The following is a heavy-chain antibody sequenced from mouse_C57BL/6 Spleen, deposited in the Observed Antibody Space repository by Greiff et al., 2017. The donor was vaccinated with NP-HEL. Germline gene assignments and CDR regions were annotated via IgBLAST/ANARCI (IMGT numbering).Heavy chain of an antibody. V-gene: IGHV1-15*01. J-gene: IGHJ1*03. CDR3: TRGAAYDYYWYFDV. Sequence: VQLQQSGAELVRPGASVTLSCKASGYTFTDYEMHWVKQTPVHGLEWIGAIDPETGGTAYNQKFKGKAILTADKSSSTAYSELRSLTSEDSAFYYCTRGAAYDYYWYFDVWGTGTTVTVSS. CDR2: IDPETGGT. D-gene: IGHD2-4*01. CDR1: GYTFTDYE.